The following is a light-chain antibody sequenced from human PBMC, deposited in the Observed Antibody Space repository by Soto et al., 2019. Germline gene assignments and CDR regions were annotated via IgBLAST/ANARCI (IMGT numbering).Light chain of an antibody. CDR2: GAS. J-gene: IGKJ1*01. CDR3: QQYENYWT. Sequence: DIQMTQSPSSLSASVGDRVTITCQASQNINNYLNWYQQKPGKAPNLLIYGASTLESGVPSRFSGSGSGTEFTLTISSLQPEDFGIYYCQQYENYWTFGQGTKVDIK. V-gene: IGKV1-5*01. CDR1: QNINNY.